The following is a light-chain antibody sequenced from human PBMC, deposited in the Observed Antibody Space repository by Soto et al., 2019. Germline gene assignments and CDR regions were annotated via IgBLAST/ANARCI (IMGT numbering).Light chain of an antibody. Sequence: EIVLTQSPGTLSLSPGERATLSCRASQSIIGSYLAWYQQRPGQAPRLLIYDASSRATGIPDRFSGSGSGTDFTLTVSRLEREDFAVYYCQQYGSSPGTFGEGTKVQIK. CDR1: QSIIGSY. V-gene: IGKV3-20*01. CDR3: QQYGSSPGT. J-gene: IGKJ1*01. CDR2: DAS.